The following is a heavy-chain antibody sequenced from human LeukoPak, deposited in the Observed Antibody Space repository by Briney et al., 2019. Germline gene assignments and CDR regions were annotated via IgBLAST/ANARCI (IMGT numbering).Heavy chain of an antibody. CDR2: MNPNSGDT. D-gene: IGHD1-26*01. J-gene: IGHJ4*02. CDR3: ARAYRLSGSYSYGGY. CDR1: GYTFTSYD. Sequence: APVKVSCKASGYTFTSYDINWVRQATGQGLEWMGWMNPNSGDTGYAQKFQGRVTMTRNTSISTAYMELSSLRSEDTAVYYCARAYRLSGSYSYGGYWGQGTLVTVSS. V-gene: IGHV1-8*01.